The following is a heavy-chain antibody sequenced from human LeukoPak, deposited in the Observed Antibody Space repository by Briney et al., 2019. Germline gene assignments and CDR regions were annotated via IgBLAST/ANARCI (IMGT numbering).Heavy chain of an antibody. CDR2: IYYSGST. D-gene: IGHD6-13*01. J-gene: IGHJ4*02. CDR1: GGSISSSSYY. CDR3: ASLPGYSSSWDLY. V-gene: IGHV4-39*01. Sequence: SETLSVTCTVSGGSISSSSYYWGWIRQPPGKGLEWIGSIYYSGSTYYNPSLKSRVTISVDTSKNHFSLKLSSVTAADTAVYYCASLPGYSSSWDLYWGQGTLVTVSS.